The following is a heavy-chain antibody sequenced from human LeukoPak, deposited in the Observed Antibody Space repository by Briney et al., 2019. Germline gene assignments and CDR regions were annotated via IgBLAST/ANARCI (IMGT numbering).Heavy chain of an antibody. Sequence: ASVKVSCKASGYTFTGYYMHWVRQAPGQGLEWTGWINPNSGGTNYAQKFQGWVTMTRDTSISTAYMELSRLRSDDTAVYYCARGENDYVWGSYRRRYYFDYWGQGTLVTVS. CDR3: ARGENDYVWGSYRRRYYFDY. D-gene: IGHD3-16*02. J-gene: IGHJ4*02. CDR1: GYTFTGYY. CDR2: INPNSGGT. V-gene: IGHV1-2*04.